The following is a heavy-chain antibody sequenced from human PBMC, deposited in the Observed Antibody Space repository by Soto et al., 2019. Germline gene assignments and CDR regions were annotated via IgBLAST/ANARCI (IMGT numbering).Heavy chain of an antibody. Sequence: SETLSLTCAVSSGYISRNYCWSWVRQPPGKGLEWIGEIHHSGSTNYNPSLRSRVTISVDTSKNQFSLNLSSVTAADTAVYFCARSGGYFFDYWGQRTQVTVSS. D-gene: IGHD3-10*01. CDR3: ARSGGYFFDY. J-gene: IGHJ4*02. CDR1: SGYISRNYC. CDR2: IHHSGST. V-gene: IGHV4-4*02.